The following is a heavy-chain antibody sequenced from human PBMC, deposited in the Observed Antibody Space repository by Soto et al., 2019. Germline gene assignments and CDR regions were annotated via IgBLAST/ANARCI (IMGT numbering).Heavy chain of an antibody. D-gene: IGHD3-3*01. J-gene: IGHJ4*02. V-gene: IGHV3-23*01. CDR1: GFTFSSYA. CDR3: ARPGYRFLEWLPTGSYFDY. CDR2: ISGSGGST. Sequence: EVQLLESGGGLVQPGGSLRLSCAASGFTFSSYAMSWVRQAPGKGLEWVSAISGSGGSTYYADSVKGRFTISRDNSKNTLYLQMNSLRAEDTAVYYCARPGYRFLEWLPTGSYFDYWGQGTLVTVSS.